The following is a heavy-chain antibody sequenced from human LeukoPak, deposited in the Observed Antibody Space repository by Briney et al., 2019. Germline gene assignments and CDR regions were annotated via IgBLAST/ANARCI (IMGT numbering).Heavy chain of an antibody. CDR1: GGSISSSSYY. CDR3: ARRFRSGYFDY. V-gene: IGHV4-39*01. Sequence: KTSKTLSLTCTVSGGSISSSSYYWGWIHQPPGKGREWIGSIYYSGSTYYNPSLKSRVTISVDTSKNQFSLKLSSVTAADTAVYYCARRFRSGYFDYWGQGTLVTVSS. CDR2: IYYSGST. J-gene: IGHJ4*02. D-gene: IGHD6-19*01.